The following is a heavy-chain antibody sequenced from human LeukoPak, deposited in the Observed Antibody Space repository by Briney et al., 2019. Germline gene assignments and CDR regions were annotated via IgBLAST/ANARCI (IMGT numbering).Heavy chain of an antibody. Sequence: GGSLRLSCAASGFTFDDYGMSWVRQAPGKGLEWVSGINWNGGSTGYADSVKGRFTISRDNAKNSLYLQMNSLRAEDTALYYCARGRSYDDYGGNSVFDYWGQGTLVTVSS. CDR2: INWNGGST. J-gene: IGHJ4*02. D-gene: IGHD4-23*01. CDR3: ARGRSYDDYGGNSVFDY. CDR1: GFTFDDYG. V-gene: IGHV3-20*04.